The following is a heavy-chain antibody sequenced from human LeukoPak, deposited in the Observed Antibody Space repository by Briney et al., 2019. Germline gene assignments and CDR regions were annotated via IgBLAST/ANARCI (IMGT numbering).Heavy chain of an antibody. CDR1: GYSYTTYW. CDR3: ARRDGSNFIDY. D-gene: IGHD5-24*01. V-gene: IGHV5-51*01. CDR2: IYPGDSDT. J-gene: IGHJ4*02. Sequence: GESLKISCKGSGYSYTTYWIGWVRQMPGKGLEWMGIIYPGDSDTRYSPSFQGQVTISADKSISTAYLQWGSLRASDTAMYYCARRDGSNFIDYWGQGTLVTVSS.